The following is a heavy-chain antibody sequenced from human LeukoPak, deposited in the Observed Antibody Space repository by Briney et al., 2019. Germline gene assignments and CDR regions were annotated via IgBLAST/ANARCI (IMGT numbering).Heavy chain of an antibody. CDR2: IKADGSEK. J-gene: IGHJ4*02. D-gene: IGHD4/OR15-4a*01. V-gene: IGHV3-7*03. CDR3: ARRAGAYSHPYDY. Sequence: PGGSLRLSCAASGFTFSNYLMTWVRQAPGKGLEWVADIKADGSEKYYVDSVKGRFTILRDNAKNSLYLQMNSLRVEDTAVYYCARRAGAYSHPYDYWGQGTLVTVSS. CDR1: GFTFSNYL.